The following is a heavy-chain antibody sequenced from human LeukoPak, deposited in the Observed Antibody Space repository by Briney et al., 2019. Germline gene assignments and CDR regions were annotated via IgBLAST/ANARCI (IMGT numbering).Heavy chain of an antibody. J-gene: IGHJ4*02. CDR2: INSDGSST. V-gene: IGHV3-74*01. CDR1: GLTFSNYW. Sequence: GGSLRLSCAASGLTFSNYWMHWVRQAPGKGLVWVSRINSDGSSTTSADSVKGRFTISRDNAKNTLYLQMNSLRAEDTAVYYCAKGGATVIDYWGQGTLVTVSS. D-gene: IGHD4-17*01. CDR3: AKGGATVIDY.